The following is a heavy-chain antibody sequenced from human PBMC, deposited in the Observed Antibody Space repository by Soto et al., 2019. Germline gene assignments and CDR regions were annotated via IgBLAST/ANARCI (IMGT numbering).Heavy chain of an antibody. CDR1: GDSVSSNSAA. Sequence: QVQLQQSGPGLVKPSQTLSLTCAISGDSVSSNSAAWNWIRQSPSRGLEWLGRTYYRSKWYNDYAVSVKSRITINPDTSKNQFSLQLNSVTPEDTAVYYCARDGYSFGAPYYYYYYMDVWGKGTTVTVSS. D-gene: IGHD6-13*01. V-gene: IGHV6-1*01. CDR2: TYYRSKWYN. CDR3: ARDGYSFGAPYYYYYYMDV. J-gene: IGHJ6*03.